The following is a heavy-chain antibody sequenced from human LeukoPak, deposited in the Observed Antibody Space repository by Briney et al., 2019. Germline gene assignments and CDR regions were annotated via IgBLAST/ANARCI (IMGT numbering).Heavy chain of an antibody. CDR3: ARSYSSTPEGMDV. D-gene: IGHD6-13*01. J-gene: IGHJ6*02. CDR2: IYPGDSDI. CDR1: GYSFINNW. V-gene: IGHV5-51*01. Sequence: GESLKISCKGSGYSFINNWIGWVRQMPGKGLEWMGIIYPGDSDIRYSPSFQGQVTISADKSISTAYLQWSSLKASDTAMYYCARSYSSTPEGMDVWGQGTTVTVSS.